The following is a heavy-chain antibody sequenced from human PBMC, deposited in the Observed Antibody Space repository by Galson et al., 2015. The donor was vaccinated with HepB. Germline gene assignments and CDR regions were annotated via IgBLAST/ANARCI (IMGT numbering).Heavy chain of an antibody. CDR2: ISSSSSYI. CDR3: ARVVGYSSSLCYFDY. Sequence: SLRLSCAASGFTFSSYSMNWVRQAPGKGLEWVSSISSSSSYIYYADSVKGRFTISRDNAKNSLYPQMNSLRAEDTAVYYCARVVGYSSSLCYFDYWGQGTLVTVSS. CDR1: GFTFSSYS. V-gene: IGHV3-21*01. D-gene: IGHD6-13*01. J-gene: IGHJ4*02.